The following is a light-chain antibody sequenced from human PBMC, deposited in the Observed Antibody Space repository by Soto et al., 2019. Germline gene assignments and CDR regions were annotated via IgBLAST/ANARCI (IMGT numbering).Light chain of an antibody. CDR1: QSVSSS. Sequence: EIVLTQSPATLSLSPGERATLSCRASQSVSSSLAWYQQKPGQAPRLLIYDASSRATGIPARFSGSGSGTDFTLTISSLGPEDFAVYYCRQRSIWPLTFGGGTKVEIK. CDR2: DAS. CDR3: RQRSIWPLT. J-gene: IGKJ4*01. V-gene: IGKV3-11*01.